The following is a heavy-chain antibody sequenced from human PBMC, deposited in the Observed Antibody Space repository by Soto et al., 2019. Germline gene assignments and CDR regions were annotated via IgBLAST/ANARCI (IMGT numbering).Heavy chain of an antibody. D-gene: IGHD1-26*01. CDR1: GGSISSGGYY. J-gene: IGHJ6*02. CDR2: IYYSGST. Sequence: SETLSLTCTVSGGSISSGGYYWSWIRQHPGKGLEWIGYIYYSGSTYYNPSLKSRVSISVDTSKNQFSLKLSSVTAADTAVYYCASSEHYDHYYGMDVWGQGTTVTVSS. CDR3: ASSEHYDHYYGMDV. V-gene: IGHV4-31*03.